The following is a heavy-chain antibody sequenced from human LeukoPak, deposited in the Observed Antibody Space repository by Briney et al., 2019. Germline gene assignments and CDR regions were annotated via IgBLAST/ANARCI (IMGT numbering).Heavy chain of an antibody. Sequence: GGTLRLSCAASGFTFKAYYMIWIRQAPGKGLQCISYISSSGSYINYADSVKGRFTISRDNTKNSLYLQMNSLRAEDTAVYYCARDGVVGAASGLFDYWGQGTLVTVSS. CDR1: GFTFKAYY. J-gene: IGHJ4*02. D-gene: IGHD3-3*01. CDR2: ISSSGSYI. CDR3: ARDGVVGAASGLFDY. V-gene: IGHV3-11*05.